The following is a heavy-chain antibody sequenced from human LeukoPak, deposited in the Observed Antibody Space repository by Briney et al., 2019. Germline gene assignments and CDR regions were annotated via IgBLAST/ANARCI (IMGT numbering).Heavy chain of an antibody. D-gene: IGHD2-2*01. Sequence: SETLSLTCAVYGGSFSGYYWSWIRQPPGKGLEWIGEINHSGSTNYNPSLKSRVTISGDTSKNQLSLKLTSVTAADTAVYYCATEYCSSSTCRFEYWGQGTLVTVSS. CDR2: INHSGST. CDR1: GGSFSGYY. V-gene: IGHV4-34*01. CDR3: ATEYCSSSTCRFEY. J-gene: IGHJ4*02.